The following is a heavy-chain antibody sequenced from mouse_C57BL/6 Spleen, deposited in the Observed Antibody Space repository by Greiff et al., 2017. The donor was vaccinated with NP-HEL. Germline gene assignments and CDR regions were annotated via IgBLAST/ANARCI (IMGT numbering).Heavy chain of an antibody. V-gene: IGHV1-9*01. CDR1: GYTFTGYW. Sequence: VKLQESGAELMKPGASVKLSCKATGYTFTGYWIEWVKQRPGHGLEWIGEILPGSGSTNYIEKFKGKATFTADTSSNTAYMQLSSLTTEDSAIYYCARWRLRREDYAMDYWGQGTSVTVSS. D-gene: IGHD2-2*01. J-gene: IGHJ4*01. CDR2: ILPGSGST. CDR3: ARWRLRREDYAMDY.